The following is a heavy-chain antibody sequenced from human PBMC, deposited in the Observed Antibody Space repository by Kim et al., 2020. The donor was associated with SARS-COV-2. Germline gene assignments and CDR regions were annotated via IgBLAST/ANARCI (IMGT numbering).Heavy chain of an antibody. V-gene: IGHV3-23*01. Sequence: DTVKGRFTISRDNSKNALYLQMNSLRAEDMAVYYCATDTYCGGDCYADDYWGQGTLVTVSS. D-gene: IGHD2-21*02. J-gene: IGHJ4*02. CDR3: ATDTYCGGDCYADDY.